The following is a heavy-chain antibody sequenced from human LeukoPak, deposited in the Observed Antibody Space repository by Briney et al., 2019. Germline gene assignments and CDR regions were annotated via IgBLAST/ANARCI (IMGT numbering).Heavy chain of an antibody. J-gene: IGHJ3*02. CDR1: GGSISSSNW. Sequence: SETLSLTCAVSGGSISSSNWWSWVRQPPGKGLEWIGEIYHSESTNYNPSLKSRVTISVDKSKNQFSLKLSSVTAADTAVYYCARAYGDYFVDDAFDIWGQGTMVTVSS. CDR2: IYHSEST. D-gene: IGHD4-17*01. V-gene: IGHV4-4*02. CDR3: ARAYGDYFVDDAFDI.